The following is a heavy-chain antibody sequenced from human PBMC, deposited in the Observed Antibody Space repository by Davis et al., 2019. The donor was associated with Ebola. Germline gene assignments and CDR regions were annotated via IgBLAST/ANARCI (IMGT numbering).Heavy chain of an antibody. CDR2: IYYSGST. CDR3: ARFDYGGNSCFDY. Sequence: GSLRLSCTVSGGSISSYYWSWIRQPPGKGLEWIGYIYYSGSTNYNPSLKSRVTISVDTSKNQFSLKLSSVTAADTAVYYCARFDYGGNSCFDYWGQGTLVTVSS. D-gene: IGHD4-23*01. CDR1: GGSISSYY. V-gene: IGHV4-59*08. J-gene: IGHJ4*02.